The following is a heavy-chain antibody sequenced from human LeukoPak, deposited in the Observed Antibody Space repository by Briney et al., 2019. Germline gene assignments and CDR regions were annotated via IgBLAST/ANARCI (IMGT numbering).Heavy chain of an antibody. V-gene: IGHV3-48*04. J-gene: IGHJ4*02. D-gene: IGHD6-19*01. Sequence: PGGSLRLSCAASGFTSSSYAMSWVRQAPGKGLEWVSYISFSVNTKYYGDSVKGRFTISRDNAKNSLYLHMDSLRAEDTAVYYCARGAYSSGWAYFDHWGQGTLVTVSS. CDR3: ARGAYSSGWAYFDH. CDR1: GFTSSSYA. CDR2: ISFSVNTK.